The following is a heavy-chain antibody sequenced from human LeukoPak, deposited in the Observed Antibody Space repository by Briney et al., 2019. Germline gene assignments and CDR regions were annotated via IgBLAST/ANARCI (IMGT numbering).Heavy chain of an antibody. Sequence: GASVKVSCKTSGYSFNIYEINWVRQATGQGLEWMGWVNPNSGDTDYAQKFQGGLTMTRNTSISTAYMELSGLRLEDTAVYYCSRGPRFDPWGQGTQVTDSS. J-gene: IGHJ5*02. CDR1: GYSFNIYE. V-gene: IGHV1-8*01. CDR3: SRGPRFDP. CDR2: VNPNSGDT.